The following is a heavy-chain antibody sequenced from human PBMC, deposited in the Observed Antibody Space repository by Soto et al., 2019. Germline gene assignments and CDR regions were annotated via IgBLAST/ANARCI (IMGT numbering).Heavy chain of an antibody. CDR1: GFTFSSYA. D-gene: IGHD3-10*01. V-gene: IGHV3-30-3*01. Sequence: QVQLVESGGGVVQPGRSLRLSCAASGFTFSSYAMHWVRQAPGKGLEWVAVISYDGSNKYYADSVKGRFTISRDNSKNTLYLQMNSLRAEDTAVYYCARAGITMVRGVRNLDFDYWGQGTLVTVSS. CDR3: ARAGITMVRGVRNLDFDY. J-gene: IGHJ4*02. CDR2: ISYDGSNK.